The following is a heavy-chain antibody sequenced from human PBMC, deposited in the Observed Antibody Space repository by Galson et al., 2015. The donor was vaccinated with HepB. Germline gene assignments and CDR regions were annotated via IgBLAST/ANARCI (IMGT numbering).Heavy chain of an antibody. D-gene: IGHD3-22*01. CDR2: IYYSGRT. CDR3: ARLVADSSGYYPWYFDS. CDR1: GDSSSTSTYY. V-gene: IGHV4-39*01. Sequence: LSLTCTVSGDSSSTSTYYWGWIRQPPGKRMEWIGTIYYSGRTYYNPSLKSRVTISVDTSKNQFSLKLTSVTAADTAVYSCARLVADSSGYYPWYFDSWGQGTLVTVSS. J-gene: IGHJ4*02.